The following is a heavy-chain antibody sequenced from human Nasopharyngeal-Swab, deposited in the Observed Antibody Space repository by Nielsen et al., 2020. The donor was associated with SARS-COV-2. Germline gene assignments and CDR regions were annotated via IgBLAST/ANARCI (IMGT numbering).Heavy chain of an antibody. V-gene: IGHV3-74*01. CDR2: IKSDGSTT. CDR1: GFTFSSYW. J-gene: IGHJ3*02. CDR3: TRDFSAAAGSFDI. D-gene: IGHD6-13*01. Sequence: GKSLKISCAASGFTFSSYWMHWVRQAPGKGLVWVSRIKSDGSTTNYADSVKGRFTISRDNAKNTLYLQMHSLRAEDTAVYYCTRDFSAAAGSFDIWGQGTMVTVSS.